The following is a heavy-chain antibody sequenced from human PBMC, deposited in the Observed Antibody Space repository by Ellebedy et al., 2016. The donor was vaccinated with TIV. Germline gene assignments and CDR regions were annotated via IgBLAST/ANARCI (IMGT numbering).Heavy chain of an antibody. V-gene: IGHV4-59*08. CDR2: VHSDGSP. CDR3: ARRLFTDILTSWFDP. CDR1: GGSLNSFY. Sequence: MPSETLSLTCTVSGGSLNSFYWAWIRQPPGRGLEWIAYVHSDGSPKYNPSLIPRVTISIDTSKNQFSLSLISVTAADTAVYYCARRLFTDILTSWFDPWGQGTLVTVPP. D-gene: IGHD3-9*01. J-gene: IGHJ5*02.